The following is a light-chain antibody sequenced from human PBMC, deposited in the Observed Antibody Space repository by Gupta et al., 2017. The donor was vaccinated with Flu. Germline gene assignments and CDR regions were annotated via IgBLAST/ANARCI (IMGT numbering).Light chain of an antibody. CDR1: SSDVGGYNY. V-gene: IGLV2-14*01. Sequence: QSALTQPASVSGSPCPAITISCTGTSSDVGGYNYVSWYQQHPGKAPNLLIYEVSNRPSGVANRFSGSKSGNTASLTISGLQAEEEADYYCSSYTSSSRGYVFGTGTKVTVL. J-gene: IGLJ1*01. CDR2: EVS. CDR3: SSYTSSSRGYV.